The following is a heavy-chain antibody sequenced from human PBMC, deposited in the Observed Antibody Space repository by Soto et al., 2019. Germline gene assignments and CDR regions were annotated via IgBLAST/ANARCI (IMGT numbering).Heavy chain of an antibody. CDR3: AVYREWGAGDGY. CDR1: GASVSSNSYH. Sequence: QVQLQESGPGLVKPSETFSLTCTVSGASVSSNSYHWTWIRQPPGKGLDWIGQSGNTNDNPSLQSRITIAVDTSKNQFPLTLSSVTAADTAVYYCAVYREWGAGDGYWGHGTLVTVSS. V-gene: IGHV4-61*01. CDR2: QSGNT. D-gene: IGHD7-27*01. J-gene: IGHJ4*01.